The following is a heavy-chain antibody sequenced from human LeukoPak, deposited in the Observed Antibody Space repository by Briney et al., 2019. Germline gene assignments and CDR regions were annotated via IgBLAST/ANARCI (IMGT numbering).Heavy chain of an antibody. V-gene: IGHV4-4*07. J-gene: IGHJ6*03. Sequence: SETLSLTCTVSGGSISNYYWSWIRQPAGKGLEWIGRIYTSGSTNYNPSLKSRVTMSVDTSKNQFSLKLDPVTAADTAVYYCARDVRRSSSSSNSYYYYMDVWGKGTTVTVSS. CDR1: GGSISNYY. D-gene: IGHD6-6*01. CDR2: IYTSGST. CDR3: ARDVRRSSSSSNSYYYYMDV.